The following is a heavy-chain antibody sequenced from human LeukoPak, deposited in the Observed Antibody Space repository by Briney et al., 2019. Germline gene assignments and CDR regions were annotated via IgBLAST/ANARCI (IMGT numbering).Heavy chain of an antibody. D-gene: IGHD5-18*01. CDR2: IYSGGST. V-gene: IGHV3-53*01. Sequence: GGSLRLSCAASGFTVSNNYMSWVRQAPGKGLEWVSVIYSGGSTHYADSVKGRFTISRDNSKKTVYLQMNSLRVEDTAVYYCARDRIQLPDCWGQGTLVTVSS. J-gene: IGHJ4*02. CDR3: ARDRIQLPDC. CDR1: GFTVSNNY.